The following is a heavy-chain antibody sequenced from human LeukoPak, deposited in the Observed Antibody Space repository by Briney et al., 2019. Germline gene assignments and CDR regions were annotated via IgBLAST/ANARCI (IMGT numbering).Heavy chain of an antibody. V-gene: IGHV3-48*01. Sequence: GGSLRLSCAASGFTFSTYSMSWVRQAPGKGLEWVSYISSSSSTIYYADSVKGRFTISRDSAKNSLYLQMNSLRAEDTALYYCARDSNSEAFDIWGQGTMVTVSS. J-gene: IGHJ3*02. CDR2: ISSSSSTI. D-gene: IGHD1-14*01. CDR1: GFTFSTYS. CDR3: ARDSNSEAFDI.